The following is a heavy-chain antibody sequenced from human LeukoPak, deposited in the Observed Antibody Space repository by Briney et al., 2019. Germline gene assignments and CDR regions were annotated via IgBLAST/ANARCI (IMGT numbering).Heavy chain of an antibody. V-gene: IGHV5-51*01. CDR3: ARLSGRVVCSAGSCYIDS. D-gene: IGHD2-15*01. Sequence: GESLKISCKGSGYRFTSDWIGWVRQMPGKGLEWMGIIYPGDSDTRYSPSFQGQVTISADKSVNTAYLQWSSLKASDTAMYYCARLSGRVVCSAGSCYIDSWGQGTLVTVSS. CDR1: GYRFTSDW. J-gene: IGHJ4*02. CDR2: IYPGDSDT.